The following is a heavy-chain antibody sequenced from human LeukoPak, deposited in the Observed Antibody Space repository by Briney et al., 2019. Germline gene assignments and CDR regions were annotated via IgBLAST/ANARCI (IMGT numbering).Heavy chain of an antibody. Sequence: GGSLRLSCAASGFTFSSYAMSWVRQAPGKGREWVSAISGSGGSTYYADSVKGRFTISRDNSKNTLYLQMNSLRAEDTAVYYCAKDRPNYDFWSGYSTAFDYWGQGTLVTVSS. CDR3: AKDRPNYDFWSGYSTAFDY. V-gene: IGHV3-23*01. CDR2: ISGSGGST. D-gene: IGHD3-3*01. J-gene: IGHJ4*02. CDR1: GFTFSSYA.